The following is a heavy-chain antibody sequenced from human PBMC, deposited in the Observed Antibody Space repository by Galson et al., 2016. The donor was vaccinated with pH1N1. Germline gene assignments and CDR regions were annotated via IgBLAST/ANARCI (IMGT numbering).Heavy chain of an antibody. CDR2: IIPVFGTT. D-gene: IGHD3-16*01. Sequence: SVKVSCKASGGNFRSYAINWVRQAPGQGLEWMGGIIPVFGTTNYAQRFQGRVTLTTDESTSTAFMELKSLRSDDTALYFCARAEGEWIALPWVSWGQGTLVIVSS. V-gene: IGHV1-69*05. CDR3: ARAEGEWIALPWVS. J-gene: IGHJ5*02. CDR1: GGNFRSYA.